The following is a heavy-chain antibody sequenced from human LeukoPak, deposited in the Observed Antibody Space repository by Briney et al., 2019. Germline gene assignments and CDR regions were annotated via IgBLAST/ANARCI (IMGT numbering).Heavy chain of an antibody. J-gene: IGHJ3*02. D-gene: IGHD6-25*01. V-gene: IGHV4-59*08. Sequence: SETLSLTCTVPGGSISSYYWSWIRQPPGKGLECIGYIYNSGSTNYNPSLKSRVSISVDTSKNQFSLKLSSVTAADTAVYYCARSAIDAFDIWGQGTMVTVSS. CDR2: IYNSGST. CDR3: ARSAIDAFDI. CDR1: GGSISSYY.